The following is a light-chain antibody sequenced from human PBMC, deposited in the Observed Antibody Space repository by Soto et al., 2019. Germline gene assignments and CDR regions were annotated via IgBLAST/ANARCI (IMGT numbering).Light chain of an antibody. CDR3: ATWDDSLNCFYV. J-gene: IGLJ1*01. CDR2: RNN. Sequence: QSVHIPPPSSSGTPGQGVTIYCSGSTSNLGSNYVYWYQQLPGTAPKLLIYRNNQRPSGVPERFSGSKSGTSAYLAINGLRSDDEGVYFCATWDDSLNCFYVLGTGTKVTVL. CDR1: TSNLGSNY. V-gene: IGLV1-47*01.